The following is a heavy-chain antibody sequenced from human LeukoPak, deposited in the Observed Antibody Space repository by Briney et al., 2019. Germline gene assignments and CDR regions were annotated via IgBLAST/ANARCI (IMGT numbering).Heavy chain of an antibody. CDR1: GFTFSSYS. J-gene: IGHJ4*02. Sequence: PGGSLRLSCAASGFTFSSYSMNWVRQAPGKGLEWVSYISSSSSIIYYADSVKGRFAISRDNAKNLLYLQMNSLRAEDTAVYYCAREDRGYSYGPMDYWGQGTLVTVSS. V-gene: IGHV3-48*01. CDR3: AREDRGYSYGPMDY. CDR2: ISSSSSII. D-gene: IGHD5-18*01.